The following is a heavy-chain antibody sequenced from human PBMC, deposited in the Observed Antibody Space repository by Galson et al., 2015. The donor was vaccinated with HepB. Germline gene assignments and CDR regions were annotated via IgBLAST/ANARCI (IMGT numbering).Heavy chain of an antibody. J-gene: IGHJ3*01. CDR3: AKLCGVDCYYGPDAFDF. CDR1: GFAFSSYA. Sequence: SLRLSCAASGFAFSSYAISWVRQAPGKGLQWVSTLSRSGDTKFYAGPVKGRFTISRDNSKNTLYLDMNSLRAGDSALYYCAKLCGVDCYYGPDAFDFWGQGTMVTVSS. CDR2: LSRSGDTK. D-gene: IGHD2-21*01. V-gene: IGHV3-23*01.